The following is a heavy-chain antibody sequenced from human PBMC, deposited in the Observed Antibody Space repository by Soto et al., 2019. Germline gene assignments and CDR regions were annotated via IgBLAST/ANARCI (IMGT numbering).Heavy chain of an antibody. J-gene: IGHJ5*02. CDR2: IIPMYGPA. V-gene: IGHV1-69*01. Sequence: QVPLVQSGAEVKKLGSSVTVSCKASGGTFSSYAIHWVRQAPGQGLEWMGGIIPMYGPAKYAQRFQGRVTITADESTTTVYMELTSLTSQDTAVYYCARVTSMVRGVIDNGFDPWGHGTLVTVSS. CDR1: GGTFSSYA. CDR3: ARVTSMVRGVIDNGFDP. D-gene: IGHD3-10*01.